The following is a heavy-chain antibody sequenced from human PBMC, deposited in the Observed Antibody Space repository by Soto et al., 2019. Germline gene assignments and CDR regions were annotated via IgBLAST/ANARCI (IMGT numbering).Heavy chain of an antibody. CDR1: GYTFTSYY. V-gene: IGHV1-46*01. Sequence: QVQLVQSGAEVKKPGASVKVSCKASGYTFTSYYMHWVRQAPGQGLEWMGIINPSGGSTSYAQKCQGRVTMTRDTATSTVYMELSSLRSEDTAVYYGARDIFPRNYAYSISSPFDYWGQGNLVTVSS. D-gene: IGHD6-6*01. CDR3: ARDIFPRNYAYSISSPFDY. CDR2: INPSGGST. J-gene: IGHJ4*02.